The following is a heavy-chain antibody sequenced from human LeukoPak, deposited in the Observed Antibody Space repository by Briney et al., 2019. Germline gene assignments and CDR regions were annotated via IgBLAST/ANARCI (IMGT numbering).Heavy chain of an antibody. CDR3: ASWYYDFWSGYKGGAFDI. CDR1: GFTFSSYA. J-gene: IGHJ3*02. CDR2: ISGSGGST. D-gene: IGHD3-3*01. Sequence: GGSLRLSCAASGFTFSSYAMSWVRQAPGKGLEWVSAISGSGGSTYYADSVKGRFTISRDNAKNSLYLQMNSLRAEDTAVYYCASWYYDFWSGYKGGAFDIWGQGTMVTVSS. V-gene: IGHV3-23*01.